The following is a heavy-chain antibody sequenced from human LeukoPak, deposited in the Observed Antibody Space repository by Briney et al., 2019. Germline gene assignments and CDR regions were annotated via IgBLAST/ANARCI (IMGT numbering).Heavy chain of an antibody. J-gene: IGHJ6*02. V-gene: IGHV3-7*03. D-gene: IGHD3-16*01. CDR3: ARGGGLDV. CDR1: GFTFSSYW. Sequence: GGSLRLSCAASGFTFSSYWMNWARQAPGKGLEWVASINHNGDVNYYVDSVKGRFTISRDNAKNSLYLQMSNLKAEDTAVYFCARGGGLDVWGQGATVTVSS. CDR2: INHNGDVN.